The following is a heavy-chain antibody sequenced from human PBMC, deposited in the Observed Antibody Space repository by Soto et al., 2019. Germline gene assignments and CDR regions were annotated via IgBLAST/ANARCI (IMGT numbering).Heavy chain of an antibody. CDR1: GYTFSGDY. V-gene: IGHV1-2*02. D-gene: IGHD2-2*02. CDR3: ASSLTEGYCTITGGDTRPLYGMDV. CDR2: IHPNSGGT. J-gene: IGHJ6*04. Sequence: QEQLVQSGAEVKKPGASVKVSCKASGYTFSGDYIHWLRQAPGQGLEWMGWIHPNSGGTNYAQKFQGRVTVTRDTPTSTANMELSRLTSDDTAVYYCASSLTEGYCTITGGDTRPLYGMDVWGKGTTVTVSA.